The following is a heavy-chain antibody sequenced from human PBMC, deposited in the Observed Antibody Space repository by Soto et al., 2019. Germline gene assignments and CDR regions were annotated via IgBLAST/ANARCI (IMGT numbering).Heavy chain of an antibody. Sequence: ASVKVSCKASGYTFTSYYIHWVRQAPGQGLEWMGIINPSGGSTSYAQKFQGRVTMTRDTSTSTVYMELSSLRSEDTAVYYCARDLGYSSSWTHYYGMDVWGQGTTVPSP. CDR2: INPSGGST. CDR1: GYTFTSYY. D-gene: IGHD6-13*01. CDR3: ARDLGYSSSWTHYYGMDV. V-gene: IGHV1-46*01. J-gene: IGHJ6*02.